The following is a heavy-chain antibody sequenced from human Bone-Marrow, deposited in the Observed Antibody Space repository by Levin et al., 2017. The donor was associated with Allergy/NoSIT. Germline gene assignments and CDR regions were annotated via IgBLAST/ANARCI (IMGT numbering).Heavy chain of an antibody. CDR1: GGSISSSSYY. D-gene: IGHD6-13*01. V-gene: IGHV4-39*01. CDR3: ARHISSSWFSGYY. Sequence: SETLSLTCTVSGGSISSSSYYWGWIRQPPGKGLEWIGSIYYSGSTYYNPSLKSRVTISVDTSKNQFSLKLSSVTAADTAVYYCARHISSSWFSGYYWGQGTLVTVSS. CDR2: IYYSGST. J-gene: IGHJ4*02.